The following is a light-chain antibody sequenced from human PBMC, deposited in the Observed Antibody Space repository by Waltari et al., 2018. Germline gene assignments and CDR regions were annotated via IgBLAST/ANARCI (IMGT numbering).Light chain of an antibody. Sequence: EIVLTQSPGTLSLPPGERATLSCRASQSVSSFLAWYQQKPGQAPRLLIYETSNRATDIPDRFSGSGFGTDFTLTISRLEPEDFAVYYCQKHGDLPATFGQGTKVEIK. CDR2: ETS. V-gene: IGKV3-11*01. CDR1: QSVSSF. CDR3: QKHGDLPAT. J-gene: IGKJ1*01.